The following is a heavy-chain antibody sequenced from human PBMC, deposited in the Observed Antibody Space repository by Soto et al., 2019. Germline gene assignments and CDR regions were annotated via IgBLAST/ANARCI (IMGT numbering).Heavy chain of an antibody. CDR1: GFTFSSYV. CDR2: ISGNGADT. J-gene: IGHJ4*02. CDR3: AKRRGEGYFDY. Sequence: GGSLRLSCAASGFTFSSYVMGWVRQAPGKGLEWVSAISGNGADTYYADSVKGRFTASRDNSKNTLYLQINSLRADDTAVYYCAKRRGEGYFDYWGQGTLVTVSS. V-gene: IGHV3-23*01. D-gene: IGHD3-16*01.